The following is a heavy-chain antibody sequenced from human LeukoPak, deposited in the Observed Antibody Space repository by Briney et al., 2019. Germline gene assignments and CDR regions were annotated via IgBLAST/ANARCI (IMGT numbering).Heavy chain of an antibody. V-gene: IGHV3-23*01. Sequence: PSETLSLTCTVSGGSISSYYWSWVRQAPGKGLEWVSAISGSGGSTYYADSVKGRFTISRDNSKNTLYLQMNSLRAEDTAVYYCAKDVTSVRSGWYSGAFDIWGQGTMVTVSS. J-gene: IGHJ3*02. CDR2: ISGSGGST. CDR3: AKDVTSVRSGWYSGAFDI. CDR1: GGSISSYY. D-gene: IGHD6-19*01.